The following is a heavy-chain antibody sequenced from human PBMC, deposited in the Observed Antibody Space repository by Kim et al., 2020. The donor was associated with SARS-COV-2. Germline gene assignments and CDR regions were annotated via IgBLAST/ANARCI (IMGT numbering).Heavy chain of an antibody. J-gene: IGHJ4*02. CDR1: GFTFSNAW. CDR2: IKSKTDGGTT. D-gene: IGHD6-19*01. V-gene: IGHV3-15*01. CDR3: TTQLRWLGTGDY. Sequence: GGSLRLSCAASGFTFSNAWMSWVRQAPGKGLEWVGRIKSKTDGGTTDYAAPVKGGFTISRDDSKNTLYLQMNSLKTEDTAVYYCTTQLRWLGTGDYWGQGTLVTVSS.